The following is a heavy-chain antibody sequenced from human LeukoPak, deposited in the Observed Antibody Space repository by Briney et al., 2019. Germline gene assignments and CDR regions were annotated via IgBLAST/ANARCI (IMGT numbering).Heavy chain of an antibody. CDR2: VYTSGST. D-gene: IGHD6-13*01. J-gene: IGHJ1*01. Sequence: SETLSLTCTVSGASISSGSYYWSWIRQPAGKGLEWIGRVYTSGSTNYNPSLKSRVNISLDTPKNQFSLKLISVTAADTAVYYCARGRIAAAGTEYFQHWGQGTLVTVSS. CDR3: ARGRIAAAGTEYFQH. V-gene: IGHV4-61*02. CDR1: GASISSGSYY.